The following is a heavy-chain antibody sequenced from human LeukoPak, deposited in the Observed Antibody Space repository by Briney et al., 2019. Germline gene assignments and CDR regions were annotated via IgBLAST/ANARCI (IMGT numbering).Heavy chain of an antibody. Sequence: SETLSLTCTVSGGSISGYYWSWIRQPPGKGLEWIGYIYYSGSTNYNPSLKSRVTISVDTSKNQFSLKLSSVTAADTAVYYCARDRGYSSSSHYYYGMDVWGQGTTVTVSS. CDR1: GGSISGYY. J-gene: IGHJ6*02. D-gene: IGHD6-6*01. V-gene: IGHV4-59*01. CDR2: IYYSGST. CDR3: ARDRGYSSSSHYYYGMDV.